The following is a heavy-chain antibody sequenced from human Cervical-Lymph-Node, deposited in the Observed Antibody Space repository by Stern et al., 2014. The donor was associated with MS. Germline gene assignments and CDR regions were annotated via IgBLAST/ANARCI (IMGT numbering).Heavy chain of an antibody. CDR1: GYTFTTYD. D-gene: IGHD6-13*01. Sequence: QVQLGQSETEVKKPGASVKVSCKASGYTFTTYDIHWVRQASGHGLEWMGWIHHNTGNTGYAQKFQGRLTMSTDISMRTAYMDLASLTSEDTAIYYCARAPGAAALDVWGQGTTVTVSS. CDR3: ARAPGAAALDV. V-gene: IGHV1-8*01. CDR2: IHHNTGNT. J-gene: IGHJ6*02.